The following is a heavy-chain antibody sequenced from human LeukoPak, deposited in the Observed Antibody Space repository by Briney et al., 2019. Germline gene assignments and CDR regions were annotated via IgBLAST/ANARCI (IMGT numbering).Heavy chain of an antibody. D-gene: IGHD7-27*01. CDR3: ARDKTGIFDY. CDR2: INHSGST. CDR1: GGSFSGYY. Sequence: SETLSLTCAVYGGSFSGYYWSWIRQPPGKGLEWIGEINHSGSTNYNPSLKSQITISIDTSKNQFSLKLNSVTAADTAVYYCARDKTGIFDYWGRGTLVTVSS. V-gene: IGHV4-34*01. J-gene: IGHJ4*02.